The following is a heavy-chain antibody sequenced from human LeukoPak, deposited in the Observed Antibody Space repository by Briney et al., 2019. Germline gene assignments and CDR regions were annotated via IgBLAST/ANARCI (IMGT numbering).Heavy chain of an antibody. CDR1: GGSISSYY. Sequence: SETLSLTCTVSGGSISSYYWSWIRQPAGKGLEWIGRIYTSGSTNYNPSLKSRVTMSVDTSKNQFSLKLSSVTAADTAVYYCARVRRQELYYYYYMDVWGKGTTVTVSS. D-gene: IGHD1-26*01. CDR3: ARVRRQELYYYYYMDV. J-gene: IGHJ6*03. V-gene: IGHV4-4*07. CDR2: IYTSGST.